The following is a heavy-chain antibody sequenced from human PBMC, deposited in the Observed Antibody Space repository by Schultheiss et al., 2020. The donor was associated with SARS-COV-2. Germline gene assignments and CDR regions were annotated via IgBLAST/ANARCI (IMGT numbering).Heavy chain of an antibody. D-gene: IGHD2-2*01. V-gene: IGHV3-33*08. CDR3: ARGGSTSCYGCYYFDY. Sequence: GGSLRLSCAASRFTFSNHVMHWVRQAPGKGLEWVAVIWYDGSNKYYADSVKGRFTISRDNSKNTLYLQMNSLRAEDTAVYYCARGGSTSCYGCYYFDYWGQGTLVTVSS. J-gene: IGHJ4*02. CDR1: RFTFSNHV. CDR2: IWYDGSNK.